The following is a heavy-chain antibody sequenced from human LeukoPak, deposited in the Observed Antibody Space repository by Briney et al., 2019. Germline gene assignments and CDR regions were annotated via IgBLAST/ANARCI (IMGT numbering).Heavy chain of an antibody. V-gene: IGHV3-48*01. CDR2: ISSSSSTI. Sequence: GGSLRLSCAASGFTFSSYSMNWVRQAPGKGLEWVSYISSSSSTIYYADSVKGRFTISRDNAKNSLYLQMNSLRAEDTAVYYCAKVAPDSDAATFDYWGQGTLVTVSS. J-gene: IGHJ4*02. D-gene: IGHD2-15*01. CDR1: GFTFSSYS. CDR3: AKVAPDSDAATFDY.